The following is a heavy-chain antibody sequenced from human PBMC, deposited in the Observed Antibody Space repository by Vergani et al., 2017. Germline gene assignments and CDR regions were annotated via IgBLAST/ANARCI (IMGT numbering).Heavy chain of an antibody. J-gene: IGHJ5*02. D-gene: IGHD3-22*01. CDR2: ISAYNGNT. CDR3: AGDLGKNYYDSSGSKKGFDP. Sequence: QVQLVQSGAEVKKPGASVKVSCKASGYTFTSYGISWVRQAPGQGLEWMGWISAYNGNTNYAQKLQGRVTMTTDTSTSTAYMELRSLRSDDTAVYYCAGDLGKNYYDSSGSKKGFDPWGQGTLVTVSS. CDR1: GYTFTSYG. V-gene: IGHV1-18*01.